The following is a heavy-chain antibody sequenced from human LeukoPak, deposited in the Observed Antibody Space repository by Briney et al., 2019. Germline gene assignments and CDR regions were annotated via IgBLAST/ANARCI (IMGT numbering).Heavy chain of an antibody. V-gene: IGHV1-69*02. CDR1: GGTVSSYT. CDR3: ARGTSSTPHYDILTGPRGWFDP. J-gene: IGHJ5*02. CDR2: IIPILGIA. D-gene: IGHD3-9*01. Sequence: SVKVSCKASGGTVSSYTVSWVRQAPGQGLEWMGRIIPILGIANYAQKFQGRVTITADKSTSTAYMELSSLRSEDTAVYYCARGTSSTPHYDILTGPRGWFDPWGQGTLVTVSS.